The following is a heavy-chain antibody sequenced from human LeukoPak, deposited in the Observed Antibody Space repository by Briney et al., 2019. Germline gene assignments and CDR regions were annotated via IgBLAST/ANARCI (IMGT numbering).Heavy chain of an antibody. Sequence: PSETLSLTCAVYGGSFSGYYWSWIRQPPGKGLEWIGEINHSGSTNYNPSLKSRVTISVDTSKNQFSLTLRSVTAADTAVYYCARHGYSSSSVYYYYFMDVWGKGTPVTVSS. V-gene: IGHV4-34*01. J-gene: IGHJ6*03. CDR3: ARHGYSSSSVYYYYFMDV. CDR1: GGSFSGYY. CDR2: INHSGST. D-gene: IGHD6-13*01.